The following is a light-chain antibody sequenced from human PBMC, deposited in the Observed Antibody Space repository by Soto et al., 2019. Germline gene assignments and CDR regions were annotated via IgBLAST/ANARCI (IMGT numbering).Light chain of an antibody. CDR2: EVT. V-gene: IGLV2-14*01. J-gene: IGLJ1*01. CDR1: ISDVGGYNY. CDR3: KPYLTSRTYV. Sequence: QSVLTQPASVSGSPGQSITISCTGTISDVGGYNYVSWYQQHPGKAPKLMIYEVTTRPSGVSNRFSCSKSGNTASLTISGLQAEDEDDYYCKPYLTSRTYVFGTGNKVTVL.